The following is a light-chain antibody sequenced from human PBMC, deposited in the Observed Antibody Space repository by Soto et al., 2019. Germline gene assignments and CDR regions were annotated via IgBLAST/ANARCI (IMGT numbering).Light chain of an antibody. CDR3: QQYQRYST. Sequence: DIQMTQSPSTLSASVGDRVTITCRASQSINSWLAWYQQKPGKAPRLLIYKASSLESGVPSRFSGSGSGTEFTLTISSLQPDDFATYYCQQYQRYSTFGQGTKVEIK. CDR2: KAS. V-gene: IGKV1-5*03. J-gene: IGKJ1*01. CDR1: QSINSW.